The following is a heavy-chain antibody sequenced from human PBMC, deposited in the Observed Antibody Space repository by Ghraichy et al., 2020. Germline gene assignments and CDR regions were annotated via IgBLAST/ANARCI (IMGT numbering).Heavy chain of an antibody. CDR3: ARDPGYSYGTDYYGMDV. V-gene: IGHV1-69*04. CDR2: IIPILGIA. J-gene: IGHJ6*02. D-gene: IGHD5-18*01. CDR1: GGTFSSYA. Sequence: SVKISCKASGGTFSSYAISWVRQAPGQGLEWMGRIIPILGIANYAQKFQGRVTITADKSTSTAYMELSSLRSEDTAVYYCARDPGYSYGTDYYGMDVWGQGTTVTVSS.